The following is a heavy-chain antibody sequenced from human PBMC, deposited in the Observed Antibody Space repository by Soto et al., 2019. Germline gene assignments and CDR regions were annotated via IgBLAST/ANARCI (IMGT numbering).Heavy chain of an antibody. CDR3: ATASSIGGRLWYFDL. CDR1: GYTFTDYY. D-gene: IGHD6-6*01. Sequence: ASVKVSCKVRGYTFTDYYMYWVQQAPGKGLEWMGLIDPEDDETIYAEKFQGRVTITADTSTDTAYMELRSLTSEDTAVYYCATASSIGGRLWYFDLWGRGTLVTVSS. V-gene: IGHV1-69-2*01. CDR2: IDPEDDET. J-gene: IGHJ2*01.